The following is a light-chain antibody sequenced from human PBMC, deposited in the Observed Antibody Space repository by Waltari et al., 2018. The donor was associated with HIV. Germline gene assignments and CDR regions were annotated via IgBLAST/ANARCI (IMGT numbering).Light chain of an antibody. CDR1: QSLFYSSNNNNY. CDR3: HQYFSTPQT. CDR2: WAS. V-gene: IGKV4-1*01. J-gene: IGKJ1*01. Sequence: VTKQSPDSLAVSLVEGATINCKSSQSLFYSSNNNNYLAWYQQKPGQPPKLLIHWASTRISGVPDRFSGSGSATEFTLTIMSLQAEDVAVYYCHQYFSTPQTFGQVTKVEVK.